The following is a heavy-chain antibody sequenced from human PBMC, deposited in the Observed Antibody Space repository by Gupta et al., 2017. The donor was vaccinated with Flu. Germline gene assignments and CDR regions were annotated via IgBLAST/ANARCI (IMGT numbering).Heavy chain of an antibody. CDR2: ISWNSGSI. V-gene: IGHV3-9*01. CDR3: AKSIGSSWPNFDY. Sequence: RQAPGKGLEWVSGISWNSGSIGYADSVKGRFTISRDNAKNSLYLQMNSLRAEDTALYYCAKSIGSSWPNFDYWGQGTLVTVSS. J-gene: IGHJ4*02. D-gene: IGHD6-13*01.